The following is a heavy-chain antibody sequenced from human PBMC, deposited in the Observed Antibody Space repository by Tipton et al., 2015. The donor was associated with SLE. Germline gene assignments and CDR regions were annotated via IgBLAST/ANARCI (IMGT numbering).Heavy chain of an antibody. D-gene: IGHD3-10*02. CDR3: AKGLRRITMSRDAYDI. Sequence: SLRLSCAASAFSVSAYHMTWVRQAPGKGLEWVSVISWHSATTVYGDSVKGRFTISRDNAINSLYLQMNSLRPEDTALYYCAKGLRRITMSRDAYDIWGQGTMVTVSS. CDR2: ISWHSATT. J-gene: IGHJ3*02. CDR1: AFSVSAYH. V-gene: IGHV3-9*01.